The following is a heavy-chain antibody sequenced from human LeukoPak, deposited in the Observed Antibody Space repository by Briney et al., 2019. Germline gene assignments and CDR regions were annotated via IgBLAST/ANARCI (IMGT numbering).Heavy chain of an antibody. V-gene: IGHV3-7*03. CDR1: GFIFSSHW. CDR3: AKAWWLVTTFCAFDY. CDR2: ISEDGGTK. Sequence: GGSLRLSCVASGFIFSSHWMSWVRHSPGKGLEWVANISEDGGTKYYPDFAKGRFTISRDNAQNTLYLQMNSLRGEDTAVYYFAKAWWLVTTFCAFDYWGQGTLVTVS. D-gene: IGHD4-17*01. J-gene: IGHJ4*02.